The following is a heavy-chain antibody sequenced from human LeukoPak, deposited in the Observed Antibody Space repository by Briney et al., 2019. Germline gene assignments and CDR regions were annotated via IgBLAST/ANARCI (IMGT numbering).Heavy chain of an antibody. CDR1: GYTFTDYY. CDR2: INPNSGGT. D-gene: IGHD3-9*01. V-gene: IGHV1-2*02. Sequence: ASVKVSCKASGYTFTDYYMHWVRQAPGQGLEWMGWINPNSGGTNYAQKFQGRVTMTRDTSISTAYMELSSLRSDDTAVYYCARGDHYDILTGYQTPSHLSEYWGQGTPVTVSS. CDR3: ARGDHYDILTGYQTPSHLSEY. J-gene: IGHJ4*02.